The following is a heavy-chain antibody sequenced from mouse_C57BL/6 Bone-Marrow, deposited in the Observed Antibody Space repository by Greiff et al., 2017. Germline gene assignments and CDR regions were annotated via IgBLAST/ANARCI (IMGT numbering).Heavy chain of an antibody. J-gene: IGHJ4*01. CDR3: ARGGLLYYYAMDY. CDR2: IYPGCGST. CDR1: GYTFTSYW. Sequence: VQLQQPGAELVKPGASVKMSCKASGYTFTSYWITWVKQRPGQGLEWIGDIYPGCGSTNYNEKFKSKATLTVDTSSSTASMQLSSLTSYDSSVYYCARGGLLYYYAMDYWGQGTSVTVAS. V-gene: IGHV1-55*01. D-gene: IGHD2-3*01.